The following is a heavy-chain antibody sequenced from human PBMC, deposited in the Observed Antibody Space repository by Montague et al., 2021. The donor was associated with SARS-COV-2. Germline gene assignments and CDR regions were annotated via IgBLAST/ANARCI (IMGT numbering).Heavy chain of an antibody. Sequence: SRRLSWAASGFTFSSYAMYWVRQAPGKGLEWVAVISYDGSNKYYADSVKGRFTISRDNSKNTLYLQMNSLRAEDTAVYYCARVLDYYGSGSYPLYYYYGMDVWGQGTTVTVSS. CDR2: ISYDGSNK. V-gene: IGHV3-30*04. CDR3: ARVLDYYGSGSYPLYYYYGMDV. CDR1: GFTFSSYA. D-gene: IGHD3-10*01. J-gene: IGHJ6*02.